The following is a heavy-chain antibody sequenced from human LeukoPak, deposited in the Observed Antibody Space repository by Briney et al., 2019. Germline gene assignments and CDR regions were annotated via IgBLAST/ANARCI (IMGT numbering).Heavy chain of an antibody. V-gene: IGHV3-7*01. D-gene: IGHD6-13*01. J-gene: IGHJ1*01. CDR2: INQDGSEK. Sequence: GGSLRLSCAASGFTFSGSWMSWVRQAPGKGLEWVANINQDGSEKYYVDSVKGRFTISRDNAKNSLFLQMGSLRVEDTAVYYCARESTAGYNSSWYGFRNWGQGTLVSVSS. CDR3: ARESTAGYNSSWYGFRN. CDR1: GFTFSGSW.